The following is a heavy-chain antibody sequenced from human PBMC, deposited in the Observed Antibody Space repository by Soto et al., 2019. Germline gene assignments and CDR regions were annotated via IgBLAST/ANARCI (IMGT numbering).Heavy chain of an antibody. D-gene: IGHD3-10*01. CDR2: ISAYNGNT. J-gene: IGHJ3*02. CDR1: GYDFILHS. Sequence: QGQLVQSVGEVKKPGASLKVSCKASGYDFILHSISWVRHAPGQGLEWMGWISAYNGNTNYAQNFQDRVTMTTDPSASTVDMEMRSLRSDDTAVYYCARVWYDGNTGAFDIWGQGTKVTVSS. CDR3: ARVWYDGNTGAFDI. V-gene: IGHV1-18*01.